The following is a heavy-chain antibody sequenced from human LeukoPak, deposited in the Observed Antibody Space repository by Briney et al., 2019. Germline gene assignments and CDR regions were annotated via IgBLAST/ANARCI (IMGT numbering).Heavy chain of an antibody. Sequence: PGWSLRLSCVASGCTFSIYAMHWVRQAPGKGLEWVAVISYDGSNEYYADSVKGRFTISRDNTKNTLYLQMNSLRADDTAVYYCGRNKASRGWYGGGFDPWGQGTLVTVSS. J-gene: IGHJ5*02. CDR2: ISYDGSNE. V-gene: IGHV3-30-3*01. CDR1: GCTFSIYA. D-gene: IGHD6-19*01. CDR3: GRNKASRGWYGGGFDP.